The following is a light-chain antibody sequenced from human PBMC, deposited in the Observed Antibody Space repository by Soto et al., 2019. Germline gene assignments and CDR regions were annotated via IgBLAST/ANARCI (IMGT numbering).Light chain of an antibody. Sequence: ETVLTQSPATLSLSPGEIATLSCTASQSISSYLAWYQQKPGQAPRLLIYDASNLATGIPARFSGSGSGTDFTLCIISLEPEDFAVYYCQQRSNWPPITFGQGTRLEI. CDR1: QSISSY. J-gene: IGKJ5*01. CDR3: QQRSNWPPIT. CDR2: DAS. V-gene: IGKV3-11*01.